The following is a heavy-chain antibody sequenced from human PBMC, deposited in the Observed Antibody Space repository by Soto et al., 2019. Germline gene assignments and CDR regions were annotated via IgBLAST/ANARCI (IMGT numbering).Heavy chain of an antibody. CDR2: IILIFGTA. V-gene: IGHV1-69*13. D-gene: IGHD6-19*01. CDR1: GGTFSSYA. Sequence: SVRVSCKASGGTFSSYAISWVGQAPGQGLEWMGGIILIFGTANYAQKFQGRVTITADESTSTAYMELSSLRSEDTAVYYCARGYSSLLYYLEYWGQGTLVTVSS. J-gene: IGHJ4*02. CDR3: ARGYSSLLYYLEY.